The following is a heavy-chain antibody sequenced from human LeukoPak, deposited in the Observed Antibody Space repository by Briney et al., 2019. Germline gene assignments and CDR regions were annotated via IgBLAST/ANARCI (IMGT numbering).Heavy chain of an antibody. CDR2: IIPILGTA. Sequence: ASVKVSCKASGGTFSSYAISWVRQAPGQGLEWMGGIIPILGTANYAQKFQGRVTITADESTSTAYMELSSLRSEDTAVYYCARGRQLVYSFDYWGQGTLVTVSS. CDR3: ARGRQLVYSFDY. D-gene: IGHD6-13*01. J-gene: IGHJ4*02. CDR1: GGTFSSYA. V-gene: IGHV1-69*13.